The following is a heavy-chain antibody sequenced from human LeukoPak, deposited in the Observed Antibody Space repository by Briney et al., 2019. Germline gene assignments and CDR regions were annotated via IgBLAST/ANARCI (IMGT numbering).Heavy chain of an antibody. D-gene: IGHD3-22*01. J-gene: IGHJ4*02. CDR2: ISYDGSNK. CDR1: GFTFSSYA. Sequence: GGSLRLSCAASGFTFSSYAMHWVRQAPGKGLEWVAVISYDGSNKYYADSVKGRFTISRDNFKNTLYLQMNSLRAEDTAVYYCASLAVVVDFDYWGQGTLVTVSS. V-gene: IGHV3-30*01. CDR3: ASLAVVVDFDY.